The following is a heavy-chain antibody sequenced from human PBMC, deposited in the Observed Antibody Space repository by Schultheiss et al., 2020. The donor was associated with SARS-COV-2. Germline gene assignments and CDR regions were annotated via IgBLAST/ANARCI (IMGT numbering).Heavy chain of an antibody. CDR1: GFTFGDYA. D-gene: IGHD5-12*01. CDR2: IRSKAYGGTT. Sequence: GGSLRLSCTASGFTFGDYAMSWFRQAPGKGLEWVGFIRSKAYGGTTEYAASVKGRFTISRDDSKSIAYLQMNSLKTEDTAVYYCAKDNWDSGYDGGDNFDYWGQGTLVTVSS. V-gene: IGHV3-49*03. CDR3: AKDNWDSGYDGGDNFDY. J-gene: IGHJ4*02.